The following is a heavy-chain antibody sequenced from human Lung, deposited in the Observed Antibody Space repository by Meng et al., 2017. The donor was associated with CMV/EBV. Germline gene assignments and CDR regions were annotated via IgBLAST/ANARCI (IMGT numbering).Heavy chain of an antibody. CDR2: ISYDGSNK. CDR1: GLTFSRFA. D-gene: IGHD6-19*01. V-gene: IGHV3-30-3*01. J-gene: IGHJ4*02. CDR3: ARGITVAPPSD. Sequence: GESLKISCAASGLTFSRFAMHWVRQAPGKGLEWVAVISYDGSNKYYADSVKGRFTISRDNSKNTLYLQMNSLRAEDTAVYHCARGITVAPPSDWGQGTLVTVSS.